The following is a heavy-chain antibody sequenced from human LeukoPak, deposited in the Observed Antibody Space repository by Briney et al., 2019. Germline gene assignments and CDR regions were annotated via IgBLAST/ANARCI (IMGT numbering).Heavy chain of an antibody. Sequence: ASAKVSCKAFGYTFTSNYMHWVRQAPGQGPEWMGVISPSGGSTTYAQKFQGRVTITADESTSTAYMELSSLRSEDTAVYYCATIGIVGATRNWFDPWGQGTLVTVSS. CDR2: ISPSGGST. CDR3: ATIGIVGATRNWFDP. D-gene: IGHD1-26*01. V-gene: IGHV1-46*01. J-gene: IGHJ5*02. CDR1: GYTFTSNY.